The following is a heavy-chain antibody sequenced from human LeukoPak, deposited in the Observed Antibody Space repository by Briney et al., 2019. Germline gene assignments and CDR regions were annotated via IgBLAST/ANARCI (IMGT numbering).Heavy chain of an antibody. D-gene: IGHD2-15*01. J-gene: IGHJ3*02. Sequence: SQTLSLTCTVSGASIRSGDYYWSWIRQPPGTGLEWIGYIYDSGSTYYNPSLKSRITISVDTSENRFSLKLSSVTATDTAVYYCARDCSGGSCYGAFDIWGQGTMVTVSS. CDR1: GASIRSGDYY. CDR2: IYDSGST. V-gene: IGHV4-30-4*01. CDR3: ARDCSGGSCYGAFDI.